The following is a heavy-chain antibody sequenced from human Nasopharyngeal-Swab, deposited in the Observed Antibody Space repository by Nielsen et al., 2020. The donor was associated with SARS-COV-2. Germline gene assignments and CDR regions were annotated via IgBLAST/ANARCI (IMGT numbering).Heavy chain of an antibody. D-gene: IGHD5-18*01. CDR2: ISIYNADR. CDR3: ARDVEEWLVVPSLSFDH. J-gene: IGHJ4*02. Sequence: WGRQAPGQGLEWMGWISIYNADRNYAEKFQGRVSMNTETSTTTAFMELTSLRSDDTAVYYCARDVEEWLVVPSLSFDHWGQGTLVTVSS. V-gene: IGHV1-18*01.